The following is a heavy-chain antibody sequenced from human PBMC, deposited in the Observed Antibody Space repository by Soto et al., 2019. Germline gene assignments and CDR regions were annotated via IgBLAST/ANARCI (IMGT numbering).Heavy chain of an antibody. CDR1: GGSIRSYY. CDR2: IYYSGST. Sequence: QVQLQESGPGLVKPSETLSLTCTVSGGSIRSYYWSWIRQPPGKGLEWIGYIYYSGSTNYNPSLKSRVIISVDTSKNQFSLKLSSVTAADTAVYYCARDPTDGYCSGGSCNDWGWFDPWGQGTLVTVSS. D-gene: IGHD2-15*01. V-gene: IGHV4-59*01. CDR3: ARDPTDGYCSGGSCNDWGWFDP. J-gene: IGHJ5*02.